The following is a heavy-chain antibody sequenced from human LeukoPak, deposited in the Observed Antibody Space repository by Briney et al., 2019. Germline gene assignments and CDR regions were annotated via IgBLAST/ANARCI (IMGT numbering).Heavy chain of an antibody. Sequence: GGSLRLSCAASGFTFDDYAMHWVRQAPGKGLEWVSRINSDESTTTYADSVKGRFTISRDNAKNTLYLLMNSLRAEDTAVYYCVRVKVGSWDWFDPWGQGTLVTVSS. CDR1: GFTFDDYA. J-gene: IGHJ5*02. CDR2: INSDESTT. CDR3: VRVKVGSWDWFDP. V-gene: IGHV3-74*01. D-gene: IGHD1-26*01.